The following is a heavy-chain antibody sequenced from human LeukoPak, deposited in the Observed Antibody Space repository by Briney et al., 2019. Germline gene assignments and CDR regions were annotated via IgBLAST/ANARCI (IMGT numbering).Heavy chain of an antibody. CDR1: GFTFSSYW. V-gene: IGHV3-48*01. Sequence: PGGSLRLSCAASGFTFSSYWMSWVRQAPGKGLEWVSYISHSSSTIYHADSVKGRFTISRDNAKKSLYLQMNSLRAEDSAVYYCARDRLHYGEYEKTFDYWGQGTLVTVSS. J-gene: IGHJ4*02. CDR3: ARDRLHYGEYEKTFDY. D-gene: IGHD4-17*01. CDR2: ISHSSSTI.